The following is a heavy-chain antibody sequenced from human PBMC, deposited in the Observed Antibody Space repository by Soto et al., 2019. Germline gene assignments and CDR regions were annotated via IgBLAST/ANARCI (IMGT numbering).Heavy chain of an antibody. V-gene: IGHV4-31*03. J-gene: IGHJ6*02. CDR1: GGSIRSGGYY. CDR3: ARDRLMATAGTARHYFGLDV. D-gene: IGHD5-18*01. Sequence: LSLTFTVSGGSIRSGGYYWSWVRQNPRRGLEWIGNIYYSGNTYYNPSLKSRLTISVDTSKNQFSLNLSSVTAADTAVYYCARDRLMATAGTARHYFGLDVWGQGTTVTVSS. CDR2: IYYSGNT.